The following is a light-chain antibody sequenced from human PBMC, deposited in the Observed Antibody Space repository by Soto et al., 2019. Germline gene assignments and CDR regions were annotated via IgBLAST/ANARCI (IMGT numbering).Light chain of an antibody. V-gene: IGLV2-14*01. CDR1: SSDVGGYNY. CDR3: SSYTTSTLYV. Sequence: QSALTQPASVSGSPGQSITISCTGTSSDVGGYNYVSWYQQHPGKAPKLMIYDVSNRPSGVSNRFSGSKSGNTASLTISGLQAEDEADYYCSSYTTSTLYVFVPGTQLTVL. J-gene: IGLJ1*01. CDR2: DVS.